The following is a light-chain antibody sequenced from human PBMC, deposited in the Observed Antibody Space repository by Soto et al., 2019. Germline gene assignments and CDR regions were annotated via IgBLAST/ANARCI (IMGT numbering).Light chain of an antibody. CDR3: QHSYSTPPSS. V-gene: IGKV1-39*01. CDR2: AAS. CDR1: QSISSY. Sequence: DLQMNQSPSSLSASVGDRVTITCRASQSISSYLNWYQQKPGKAPKLLSYAASSLQSGVPSRFSGSGSGTDFTLTISSLQTEDFTTYYCQHSYSTPPSSFGQGTKLEIK. J-gene: IGKJ2*01.